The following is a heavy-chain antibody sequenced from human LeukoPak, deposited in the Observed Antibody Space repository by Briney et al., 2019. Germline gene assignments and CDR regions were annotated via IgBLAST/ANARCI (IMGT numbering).Heavy chain of an antibody. V-gene: IGHV3-53*05. CDR3: AKDPRDHSYGWSWRYFDY. D-gene: IGHD5-18*01. J-gene: IGHJ4*02. Sequence: HTGGSLRLSCAASGFTVSSNYMSWVRQAPGKALECVSVIYSGGGTYYGDSVKGRFTISRDNSKNTLYLQMNSLRAEDTAVYYCAKDPRDHSYGWSWRYFDYRGQGTLVTVSS. CDR2: IYSGGGT. CDR1: GFTVSSNY.